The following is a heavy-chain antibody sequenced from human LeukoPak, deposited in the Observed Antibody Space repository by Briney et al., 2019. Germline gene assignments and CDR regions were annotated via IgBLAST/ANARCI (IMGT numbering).Heavy chain of an antibody. Sequence: GSLRLSCAASGFTFSSYSMNWVRQAPGKGLEWIGEINHSGSTNYNPSLKSRVTISVDTSKNQFSLKLSSVTAADTAVYYCARGPRVYGIVATRRIDYWGQGTLVTVSS. CDR3: ARGPRVYGIVATRRIDY. J-gene: IGHJ4*02. CDR2: INHSGST. D-gene: IGHD5-12*01. CDR1: GFTFSSYS. V-gene: IGHV4-34*01.